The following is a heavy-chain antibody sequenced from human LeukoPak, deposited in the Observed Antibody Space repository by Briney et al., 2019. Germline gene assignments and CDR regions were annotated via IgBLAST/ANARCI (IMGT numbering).Heavy chain of an antibody. Sequence: QPGGSLRLSCAASGFTFSSYAMSWARQAPGKGLEWVSGISDSGGSTNYADSVKGRFTTSRDNSRNTIYLQMNSLRAEDTAVYYCAKGRSGRYFGAFDIWGQGTMVTVSS. J-gene: IGHJ3*02. CDR1: GFTFSSYA. V-gene: IGHV3-23*01. CDR2: ISDSGGST. D-gene: IGHD6-19*01. CDR3: AKGRSGRYFGAFDI.